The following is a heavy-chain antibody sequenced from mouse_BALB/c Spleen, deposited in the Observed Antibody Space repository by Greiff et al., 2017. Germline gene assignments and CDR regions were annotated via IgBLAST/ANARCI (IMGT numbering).Heavy chain of an antibody. CDR2: IWSGGST. Sequence: VQVVESGPGLVQPSQSLSITCTVSGFSLTSYGVHWVRQSPGKGLEWLGVIWSGGSTDYNAAFISRLSISKDNSKSQVFFKMNSLQADDTAIYYCARNLYYGNYEGAMDYWGQGTSVTVSS. CDR3: ARNLYYGNYEGAMDY. D-gene: IGHD2-1*01. V-gene: IGHV2-4-1*01. J-gene: IGHJ4*01. CDR1: GFSLTSYG.